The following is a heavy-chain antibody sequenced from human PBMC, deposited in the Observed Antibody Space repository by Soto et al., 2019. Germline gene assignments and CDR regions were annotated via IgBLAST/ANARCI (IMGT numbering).Heavy chain of an antibody. V-gene: IGHV3-23*01. Sequence: EVQLLESGGALVQPGGSLRLSCAASGFTFRNYAMSWVRQAPGKGLEWVSRISGNGGDINYADSVKGRFTISRDNSKNTLYLKMNSLRAEDTAVYYCAKRGDIVEVSRTFVGYGMDVWGQGTTVTVSS. D-gene: IGHD2-2*01. CDR1: GFTFRNYA. CDR2: ISGNGGDI. CDR3: AKRGDIVEVSRTFVGYGMDV. J-gene: IGHJ6*02.